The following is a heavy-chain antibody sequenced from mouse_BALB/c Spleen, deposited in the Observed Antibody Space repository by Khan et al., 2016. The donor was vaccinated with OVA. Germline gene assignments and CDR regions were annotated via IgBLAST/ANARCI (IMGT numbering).Heavy chain of an antibody. CDR3: ARSETISTVVATDFDS. D-gene: IGHD1-1*01. CDR1: GYSITSDYA. Sequence: EVQLQESGPGLVKPSQSLSLTCTVTGYSITSDYAWNWIRQFPGNKLEWMGYIKYSGSTSYNPSLKSRISITRNTSQNQFFLQLSSVTTADTATYYCARSETISTVVATDFDSWGQGTTLTVSS. V-gene: IGHV3-2*02. CDR2: IKYSGST. J-gene: IGHJ2*01.